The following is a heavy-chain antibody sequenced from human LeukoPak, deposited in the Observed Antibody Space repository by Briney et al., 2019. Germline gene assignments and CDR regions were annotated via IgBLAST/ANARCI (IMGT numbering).Heavy chain of an antibody. CDR2: ISAYNGNT. Sequence: GASVKVSCKASGYTFTSYGISWLRQAPGPGLEWMGGISAYNGNTNYAQKLQGRVTMTTDTSTSTAYMELRSLRSDDTAVYYCARGGRRPGFTIFGVVIDPFDYWGQGTLVTVSS. CDR3: ARGGRRPGFTIFGVVIDPFDY. V-gene: IGHV1-18*01. CDR1: GYTFTSYG. D-gene: IGHD3-3*01. J-gene: IGHJ4*02.